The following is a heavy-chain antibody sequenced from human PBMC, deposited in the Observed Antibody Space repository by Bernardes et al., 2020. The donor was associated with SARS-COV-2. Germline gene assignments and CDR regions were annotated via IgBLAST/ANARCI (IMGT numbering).Heavy chain of an antibody. CDR2: IRNKANRYTT. J-gene: IGHJ4*02. CDR1: GTTFSDHN. Sequence: GGSLRLSCAPSGTTFSDHNMDWVRQAPGKGLEWIARIRNKANRYTTEYAASVKGRFTISGDESMNSVFLQMNSLKTEDTAVYYCARSPLGIAPFDFWGQGSLVTVSS. CDR3: ARSPLGIAPFDF. V-gene: IGHV3-72*01. D-gene: IGHD2-21*01.